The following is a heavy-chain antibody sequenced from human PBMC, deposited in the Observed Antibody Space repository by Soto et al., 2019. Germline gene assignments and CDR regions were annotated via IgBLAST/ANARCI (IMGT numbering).Heavy chain of an antibody. J-gene: IGHJ4*02. CDR2: IYTSGST. V-gene: IGHV4-4*07. Sequence: LSCAACGGSMWISVGAWILQHAGKGLEWIGRIYTSGSTNYNPSLKSRVTMSVDTPKNQFSLKLSSVTAADTAVYYCARDRVAAAGPYFDYWGQGTLVTVSS. CDR1: GGSMWISV. CDR3: ARDRVAAAGPYFDY. D-gene: IGHD6-13*01.